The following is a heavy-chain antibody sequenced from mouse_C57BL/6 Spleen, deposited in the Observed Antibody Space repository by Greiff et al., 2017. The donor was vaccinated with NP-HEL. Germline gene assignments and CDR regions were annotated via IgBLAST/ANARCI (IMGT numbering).Heavy chain of an antibody. J-gene: IGHJ4*01. V-gene: IGHV5-9-1*02. D-gene: IGHD2-4*01. CDR2: ISSGGDYI. Sequence: EVKLVESGEGLVKPGGSLKLSCAASGFTFSSYAMSWVRQTPEKRLEWVAYISSGGDYIYYADTVKGRFTISRDNARNTLYLQMSSLKSEDTAMYYCTRAYYDYDYYAMDYWGQGTSVTVSS. CDR3: TRAYYDYDYYAMDY. CDR1: GFTFSSYA.